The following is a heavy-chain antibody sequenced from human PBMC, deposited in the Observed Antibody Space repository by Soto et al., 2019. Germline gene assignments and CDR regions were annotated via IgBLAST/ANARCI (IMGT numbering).Heavy chain of an antibody. J-gene: IGHJ6*02. V-gene: IGHV3-30-3*01. CDR3: ARSGNDFWSGTKKRNYYYYGMDV. D-gene: IGHD3-3*01. CDR2: ISYDGSNK. Sequence: QVQLVEPGGGVVQPGRSLRLSCAASGFTFSSYAMHWVRQAPGKGLEWVAVISYDGSNKYYADSVKGRFTISRDNSKNTLYLQMNSLRAEDTAVYYCARSGNDFWSGTKKRNYYYYGMDVWGQGTTVTVSS. CDR1: GFTFSSYA.